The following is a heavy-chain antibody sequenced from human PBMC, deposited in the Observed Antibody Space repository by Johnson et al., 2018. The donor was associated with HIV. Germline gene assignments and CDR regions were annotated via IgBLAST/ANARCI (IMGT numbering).Heavy chain of an antibody. Sequence: VQLVESGGGLVQPGRSLRLSCTASGFTFGDYAMSWFRQAPGKGLEWVGFIRSKAYGGTTEYAASVKGRFTISRDDSKNTLYLQMNSLKTEDTAVYYCTTELAAVGSGAFDIWGQGTMVTVSS. CDR3: TTELAAVGSGAFDI. D-gene: IGHD6-13*01. CDR2: IRSKAYGGTT. CDR1: GFTFGDYA. V-gene: IGHV3-49*03. J-gene: IGHJ3*02.